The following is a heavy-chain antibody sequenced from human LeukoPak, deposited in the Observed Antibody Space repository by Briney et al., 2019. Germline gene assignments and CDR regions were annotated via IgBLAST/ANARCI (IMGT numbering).Heavy chain of an antibody. J-gene: IGHJ4*02. D-gene: IGHD4-17*01. CDR1: GGSFSGYY. V-gene: IGHV4-34*01. Sequence: SETLSLTCAVCGGSFSGYYWSWIRQPPGKGLEWIGEINHSGSTNYNPSLKSRVTISVDTSKNQFSLKLSSVTAADTAVYYCARDQGTTVTYYFDYWGQGTLVTVSS. CDR3: ARDQGTTVTYYFDY. CDR2: INHSGST.